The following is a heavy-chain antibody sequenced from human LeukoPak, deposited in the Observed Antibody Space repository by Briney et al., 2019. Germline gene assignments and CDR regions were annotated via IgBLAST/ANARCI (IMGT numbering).Heavy chain of an antibody. J-gene: IGHJ5*02. D-gene: IGHD4-17*01. V-gene: IGHV4-39*01. CDR3: ASGGPTVTTIEH. Sequence: SETLSLTCTVSGGSFSSGDYYWSWIRQPPGKGLEWIGSIYYSGSTYYNPSLKSRVTISVDTSKNQFSLKLSSVTAADTAVYYCASGGPTVTTIEHWGQGTLVTVSS. CDR1: GGSFSSGDYY. CDR2: IYYSGST.